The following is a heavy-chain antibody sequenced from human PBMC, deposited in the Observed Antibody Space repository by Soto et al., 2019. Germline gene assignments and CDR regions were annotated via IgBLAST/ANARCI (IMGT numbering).Heavy chain of an antibody. Sequence: GSLRLSCAASGFSFINSEMNFIRQAPLKGLEWVSHMTGSGSAIYYADSVKGRFTISRDNAKNSLYLHLNSLRAEDTALYYCARSGGDYRPFDSWGQGTLVTVSS. CDR1: GFSFINSE. V-gene: IGHV3-48*03. CDR3: ARSGGDYRPFDS. CDR2: MTGSGSAI. D-gene: IGHD2-21*01. J-gene: IGHJ4*02.